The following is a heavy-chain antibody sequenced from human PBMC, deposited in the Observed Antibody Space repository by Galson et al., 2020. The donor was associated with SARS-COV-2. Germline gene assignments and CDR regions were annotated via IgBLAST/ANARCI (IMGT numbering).Heavy chain of an antibody. CDR2: IYYSGST. V-gene: IGHV4-59*01. J-gene: IGHJ5*02. D-gene: IGHD2-21*02. CDR3: ARDGAYCGGDCYSGWFDP. CDR1: GGSISSYY. Sequence: ASETLSLTCTVSGGSISSYYWSWIRQPPGTGLEWIGYIYYSGSTNYNPSLKSRVTISVDTSKNQFSLKLSSVTAADTAVYYCARDGAYCGGDCYSGWFDPWGQGTLVTVSS.